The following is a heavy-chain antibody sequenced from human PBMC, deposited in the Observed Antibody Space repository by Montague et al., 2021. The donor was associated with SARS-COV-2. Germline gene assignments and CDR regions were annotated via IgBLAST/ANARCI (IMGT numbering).Heavy chain of an antibody. Sequence: SLRLSCAASGFTVCSNYMSWVRQAPGKGLEWVSVIYSGGSTYYADSVXGRFTISRHNSKNTLYLQMNSLRAEDTAVYYCAREIAAAAYGWNWFDPWGQGTLVTVSS. J-gene: IGHJ5*02. D-gene: IGHD6-13*01. CDR3: AREIAAAAYGWNWFDP. CDR2: IYSGGST. V-gene: IGHV3-53*04. CDR1: GFTVCSNY.